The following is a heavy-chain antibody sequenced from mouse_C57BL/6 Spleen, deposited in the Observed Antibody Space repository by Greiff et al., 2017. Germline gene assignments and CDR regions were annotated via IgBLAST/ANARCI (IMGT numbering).Heavy chain of an antibody. CDR2: IRSKSNNYAT. CDR3: VRHDYDAMDY. Sequence: EVQLVESGGGLVQPKGSLKLSCAASGFSFNTYAMNWVRQAPGKGLEWVARIRSKSNNYATYYADSVKDRFTISRDDSESMLYLQMNTLKTEDTAMYYCVRHDYDAMDYWGQGTSVTVSS. J-gene: IGHJ4*01. CDR1: GFSFNTYA. V-gene: IGHV10-1*01.